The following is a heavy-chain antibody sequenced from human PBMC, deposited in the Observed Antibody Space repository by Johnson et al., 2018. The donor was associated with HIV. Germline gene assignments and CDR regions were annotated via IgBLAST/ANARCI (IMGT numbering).Heavy chain of an antibody. J-gene: IGHJ3*02. CDR3: ARGGIVVVEFDAFDI. D-gene: IGHD2-15*01. CDR1: GFTFSSYA. V-gene: IGHV3-30-3*01. Sequence: QVQLVESGGGVVQPGRSLRLSCAASGFTFSSYAMHWVRQAPGKGLEWVAVISYDGSNKYYADSVKGRFTISRDNSKNTLYLQMNSLRAEDTAVYYCARGGIVVVEFDAFDIWGQGTMVTVSS. CDR2: ISYDGSNK.